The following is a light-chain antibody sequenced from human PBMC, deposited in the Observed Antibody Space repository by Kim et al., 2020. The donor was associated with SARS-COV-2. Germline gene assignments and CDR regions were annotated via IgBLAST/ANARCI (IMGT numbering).Light chain of an antibody. V-gene: IGLV6-57*03. Sequence: NFMLTQPHSVSESPGKTVTISCTRSSGSIAINYVQWYQQRPGSAPTIVIYEDNQRPSGVPDRFSGSIDSSSNSASLSMSGLKAEDEADYYCQSYDSSNRGVFGGGTQLAGL. J-gene: IGLJ3*02. CDR3: QSYDSSNRGV. CDR2: EDN. CDR1: SGSIAINY.